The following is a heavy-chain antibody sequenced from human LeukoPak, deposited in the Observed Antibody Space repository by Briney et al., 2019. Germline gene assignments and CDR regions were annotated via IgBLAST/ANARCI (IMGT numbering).Heavy chain of an antibody. CDR2: INPNSGGT. CDR1: GYTFTGYY. CDR3: ARDLIPKLWFGELKDKQNWFDP. J-gene: IGHJ5*02. V-gene: IGHV1-2*02. D-gene: IGHD3-10*01. Sequence: ASVKVSCKASGYTFTGYYMHWARQAPGQGLEWMGWINPNSGGTNYAQKFQGRVTMTRDTSISTAYMELSRLRSDDTAVYYCARDLIPKLWFGELKDKQNWFDPWGQGTLVTVSS.